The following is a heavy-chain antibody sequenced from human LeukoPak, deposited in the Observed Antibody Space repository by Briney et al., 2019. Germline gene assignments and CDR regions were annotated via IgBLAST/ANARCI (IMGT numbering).Heavy chain of an antibody. CDR1: GYTFTAYG. J-gene: IGHJ4*02. V-gene: IGHV1-18*01. CDR3: ATSTGGYSDLYFHY. CDR2: ISGYNGDT. D-gene: IGHD3-22*01. Sequence: ASVKVSCKASGYTFTAYGISWVRQAPGQGLEWMGWISGYNGDTKYAQRFEGRVTMTTDTSTTTAFMDLRSLRSDDTAGYFCATSTGGYSDLYFHYWGQGTLVSVSS.